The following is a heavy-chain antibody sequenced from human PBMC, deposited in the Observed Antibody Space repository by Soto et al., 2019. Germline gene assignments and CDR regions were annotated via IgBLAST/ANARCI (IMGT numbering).Heavy chain of an antibody. CDR2: ISSSSSYI. J-gene: IGHJ6*02. Sequence: EVQLVESGGGLVKPGGSLRLSCAASGFTFSSYSMNWVRQAPGKGLEWVSPISSSSSYIYYADSVKGRFTISRDNAKNSLYLQMNGLRAEDTAVYYCARCWAAAGTYGMDVWGQGTTVTVSS. CDR1: GFTFSSYS. CDR3: ARCWAAAGTYGMDV. V-gene: IGHV3-21*01. D-gene: IGHD6-13*01.